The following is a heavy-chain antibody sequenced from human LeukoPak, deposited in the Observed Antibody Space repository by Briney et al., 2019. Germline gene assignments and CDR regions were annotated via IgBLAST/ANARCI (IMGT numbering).Heavy chain of an antibody. D-gene: IGHD2-21*02. CDR3: ARVGGDDAFDI. CDR2: IYYSGST. V-gene: IGHV4-59*01. J-gene: IGHJ3*02. Sequence: PSETLSLTCTVSGGSISSYYWSWIRQPPGKGLEWIGYIYYSGSTDYNPSLKSRVAISVDTSKNQFSLKLSSVTAADTAVYYCARVGGDDAFDIWGQGTMVTVSS. CDR1: GGSISSYY.